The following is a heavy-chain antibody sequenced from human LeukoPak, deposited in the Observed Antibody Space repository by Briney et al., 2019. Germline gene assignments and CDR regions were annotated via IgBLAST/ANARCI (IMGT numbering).Heavy chain of an antibody. CDR3: AKSITAAGTGHFDY. Sequence: PGGSLRLPCAASGFTFSSYAMSWVRQAPGKGLEWVSAISGSGGSTYYADSVKGRFTISRDNSKNTLYLQLNSLRAEDTAVYYCAKSITAAGTGHFDYWGQGTLVTVSS. J-gene: IGHJ4*02. CDR2: ISGSGGST. CDR1: GFTFSSYA. V-gene: IGHV3-23*01. D-gene: IGHD6-13*01.